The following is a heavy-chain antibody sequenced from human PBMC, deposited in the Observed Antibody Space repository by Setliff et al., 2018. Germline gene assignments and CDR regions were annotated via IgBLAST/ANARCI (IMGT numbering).Heavy chain of an antibody. CDR3: ARDYQGGWFDP. J-gene: IGHJ5*02. CDR1: GGFTSSFY. D-gene: IGHD3-16*01. Sequence: SETLSLTCTISGGFTSSFYWSWIRQAPGKGLEWIGYVDHSGSTNFSPSLKSRGTISVDTPKTQVSLTLTSVTAADTAVYYCARDYQGGWFDPWGPGTLVTVS. CDR2: VDHSGST. V-gene: IGHV4-59*01.